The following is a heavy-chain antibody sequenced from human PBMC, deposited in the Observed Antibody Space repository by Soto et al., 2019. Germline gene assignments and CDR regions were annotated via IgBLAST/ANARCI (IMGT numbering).Heavy chain of an antibody. CDR2: ISSSSSYI. CDR3: ARGRRYSSSWYYYYYYMDV. Sequence: EVQLVESGGGLVKPGGSLRLSCAASGFTFSSYSMNWVRQAPGKVLEWVSSISSSSSYIYYADSVKGRFTISRDNAKNPLYLQMNSLRAEDTAVYYCARGRRYSSSWYYYYYYMDVWGKGTTVTVSS. V-gene: IGHV3-21*01. D-gene: IGHD6-13*01. CDR1: GFTFSSYS. J-gene: IGHJ6*03.